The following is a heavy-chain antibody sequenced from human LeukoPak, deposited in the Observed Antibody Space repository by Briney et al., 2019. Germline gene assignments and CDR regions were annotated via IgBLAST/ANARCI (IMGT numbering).Heavy chain of an antibody. CDR3: ARASSIAVAPLDY. CDR2: IYHSGST. D-gene: IGHD6-19*01. J-gene: IGHJ4*02. Sequence: SQTLSLTCAVSGGSISSGGYSWSWIRQPPGKGLEWIGYIYHSGSTYYNPSLKSRVTISVDRSKNQFSLKLSSVTAADTAVYYCARASSIAVAPLDYWGQGTLVTVSS. CDR1: GGSISSGGYS. V-gene: IGHV4-30-2*01.